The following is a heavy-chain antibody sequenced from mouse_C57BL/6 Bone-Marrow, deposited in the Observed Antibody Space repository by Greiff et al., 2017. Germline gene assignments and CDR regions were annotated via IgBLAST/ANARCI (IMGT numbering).Heavy chain of an antibody. Sequence: EVQLQESGAELVRPGASVKLSCTASGFNIKDDYMHWVKQRPEQGLEWIGWIDPENGDTEYASKFQGKATITADKSSNTAYLQLSSLTSEDTAVYYCTRPTGDWYFDVWGTGTTVTVSS. CDR2: IDPENGDT. J-gene: IGHJ1*03. V-gene: IGHV14-4*01. CDR3: TRPTGDWYFDV. CDR1: GFNIKDDY. D-gene: IGHD4-1*02.